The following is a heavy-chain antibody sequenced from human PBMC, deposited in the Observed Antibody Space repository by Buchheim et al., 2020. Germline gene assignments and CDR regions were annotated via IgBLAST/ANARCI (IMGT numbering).Heavy chain of an antibody. V-gene: IGHV7-4-1*02. J-gene: IGHJ6*02. Sequence: QGQLVQSGSELKTPGASVKVSCKASGYCFTESALNWIRQAPGQGLEWMGWINTYTGDPTYAQGFTGRFVFSLDTSVNTAYLQINNLRVEDTSVYYCAKDFQDRMDVWGQGTT. CDR1: GYCFTESA. CDR3: AKDFQDRMDV. CDR2: INTYTGDP. D-gene: IGHD3-22*01.